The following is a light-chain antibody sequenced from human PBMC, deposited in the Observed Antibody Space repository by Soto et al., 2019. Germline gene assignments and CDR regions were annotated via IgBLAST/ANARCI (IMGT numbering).Light chain of an antibody. J-gene: IGLJ1*01. CDR2: DVS. V-gene: IGLV2-14*01. CDR3: SSYTSSSLYV. CDR1: SSDVGGYNY. Sequence: LTQPASVSGSPGQSITSSCTGTSSDVGGYNYVSWYQQHPGKAPKLMIYDVSNRPSGVSNRFSGSKSGNTASLTISGLQAEDEADYYCSSYTSSSLYVFGTGTKVTVL.